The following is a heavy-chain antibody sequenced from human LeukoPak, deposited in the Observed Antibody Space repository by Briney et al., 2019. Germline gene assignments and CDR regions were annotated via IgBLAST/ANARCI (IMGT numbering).Heavy chain of an antibody. CDR3: ARDPWYYDSSGYHTFDL. Sequence: SETLSLTCTVSGGSISSYYWSWIRQPAGKGLEWIGRIYTSGSTNYNPSLKSRVTISVDTSKNQFSLKLSSVTAADTAVYYCARDPWYYDSSGYHTFDLWGQGTLVTVSS. D-gene: IGHD3-22*01. CDR1: GGSISSYY. J-gene: IGHJ4*02. V-gene: IGHV4-4*07. CDR2: IYTSGST.